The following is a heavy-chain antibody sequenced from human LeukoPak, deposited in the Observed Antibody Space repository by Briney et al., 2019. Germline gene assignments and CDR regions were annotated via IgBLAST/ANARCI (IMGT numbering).Heavy chain of an antibody. D-gene: IGHD2-21*02. Sequence: SVIVSSKASGQTFTIHGIGWVRQAPGQGQEWMGGTIPILVTANYEQKFQGRVTTTADKSTRTAHMARSSVTYGHRAASYCAIMVVTGIGNDAFDIWGQGTMASVPS. CDR1: GQTFTIHG. CDR2: TIPILVTA. V-gene: IGHV1-69*10. J-gene: IGHJ3*02. CDR3: AIMVVTGIGNDAFDI.